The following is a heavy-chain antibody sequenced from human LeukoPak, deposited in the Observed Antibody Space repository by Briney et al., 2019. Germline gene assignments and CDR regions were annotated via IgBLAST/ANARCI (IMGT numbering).Heavy chain of an antibody. J-gene: IGHJ4*02. CDR3: ARGSTYYDRSGQVPFDY. V-gene: IGHV3-48*02. CDR1: GFPFRTYS. CDR2: ISSSSSTI. Sequence: GGSLRLSCAASGFPFRTYSMNWVRQAPGKGLEWVSYISSSSSTIYYADSVKGRFTISRDNAKNSLYWQMNSLRDEDSAVYYCARGSTYYDRSGQVPFDYWGQGTLVTVSS. D-gene: IGHD3-22*01.